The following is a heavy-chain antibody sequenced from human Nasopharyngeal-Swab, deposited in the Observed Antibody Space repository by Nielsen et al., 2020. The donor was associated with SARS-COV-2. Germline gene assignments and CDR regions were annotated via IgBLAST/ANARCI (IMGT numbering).Heavy chain of an antibody. D-gene: IGHD6-13*01. CDR3: ARSRYTSSWYGVRNRFDP. CDR2: INHSGST. V-gene: IGHV4-34*01. CDR1: GGSFSGYY. J-gene: IGHJ5*02. Sequence: SETLSLTCAVYGGSFSGYYWNWIRQPPGKGLEWIGEINHSGSTNYNPSLKSRVTISLDTSKNQFSLKLSSVTAADTAVYYCARSRYTSSWYGVRNRFDPWGQGTLVTVSS.